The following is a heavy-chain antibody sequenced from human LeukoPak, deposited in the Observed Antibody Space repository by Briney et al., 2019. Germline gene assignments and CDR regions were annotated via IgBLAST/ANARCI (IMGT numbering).Heavy chain of an antibody. CDR3: ASEYRSDSYFDL. J-gene: IGHJ2*01. D-gene: IGHD6-19*01. V-gene: IGHV4-61*01. CDR2: MYYSGST. Sequence: SETLSLTCNVSGGSVSRSNYYWTWIRQPPGKGLEWIGYMYYSGSTYYNPSLKSRVTISIDTSKNQFSMKLSSVTAADTAVYYCASEYRSDSYFDLWGRGTLVTVSS. CDR1: GGSVSRSNYY.